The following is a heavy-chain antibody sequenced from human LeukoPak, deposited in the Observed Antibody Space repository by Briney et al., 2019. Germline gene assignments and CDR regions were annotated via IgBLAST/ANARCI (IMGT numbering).Heavy chain of an antibody. CDR2: FDPEDGET. Sequence: ASVKVSCKVSGYTLTELSMHWVRQAPGKGLEWMGGFDPEDGETIYAQKFQGRVTMTEDTSTDTAYMELSSLRSEDTAVYYCATFYGSGSYYDFCYWGQGTLVTVSS. J-gene: IGHJ4*02. CDR1: GYTLTELS. V-gene: IGHV1-24*01. D-gene: IGHD3-10*01. CDR3: ATFYGSGSYYDFCY.